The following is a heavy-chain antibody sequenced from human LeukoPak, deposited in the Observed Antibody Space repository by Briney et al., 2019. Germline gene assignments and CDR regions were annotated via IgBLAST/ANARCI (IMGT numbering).Heavy chain of an antibody. D-gene: IGHD3-22*01. V-gene: IGHV3-74*01. CDR3: ASGGDSSGYYPYYFDY. Sequence: GGSLRLSCAASGLTFSSYWMHWVRQAPGKGLVWVSRINPDGTTTNYADSVKGRFTISRDNAKNSLYLQMNSLRAEDTAVYYCASGGDSSGYYPYYFDYWGQGTLVTVSS. CDR1: GLTFSSYW. J-gene: IGHJ4*02. CDR2: INPDGTTT.